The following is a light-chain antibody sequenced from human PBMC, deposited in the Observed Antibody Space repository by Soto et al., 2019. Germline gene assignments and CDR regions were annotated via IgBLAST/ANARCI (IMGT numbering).Light chain of an antibody. V-gene: IGKV3-20*01. J-gene: IGKJ1*01. CDR1: QSVSSNY. CDR3: QQYGSSRRWT. CDR2: DAS. Sequence: DIVLTQSPGTLSSSPGERVTISCRASQSVSSNYLSWYQQKPGQAPSLLIYDASSRATGIPDRFSGSGSGTDFTLTISRLEPEDFAVYYCQQYGSSRRWTFGQGTKVEIK.